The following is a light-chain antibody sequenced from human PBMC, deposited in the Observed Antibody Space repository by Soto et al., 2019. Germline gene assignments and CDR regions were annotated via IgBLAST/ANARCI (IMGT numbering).Light chain of an antibody. Sequence: IVLTQCPGPLSLSPGERATLSCTAIQSVSSTYIAWYQQKFGQAPRLLIYGASSRATGIPDRFSGSGSGTDFTLTISRLEPEDFAVYYCQQRSNWPPITFGQGTRLEI. CDR3: QQRSNWPPIT. CDR2: GAS. V-gene: IGKV3D-20*02. CDR1: QSVSSTY. J-gene: IGKJ5*01.